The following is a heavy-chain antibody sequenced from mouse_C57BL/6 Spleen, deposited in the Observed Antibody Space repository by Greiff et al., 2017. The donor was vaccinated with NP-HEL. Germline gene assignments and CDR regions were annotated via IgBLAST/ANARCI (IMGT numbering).Heavy chain of an antibody. Sequence: EVQLQQSGPVLVKPGASVKMSCKASGYTFTDYYMNWVKQSHGKSLEWIGVINPYNGGTSYNQKFKGKATLTVDKSSRTAYMELNSLTSEDSAVYYCAKDWDVENYWGQGTTLTVSS. V-gene: IGHV1-19*01. CDR2: INPYNGGT. J-gene: IGHJ2*01. D-gene: IGHD4-1*01. CDR3: AKDWDVENY. CDR1: GYTFTDYY.